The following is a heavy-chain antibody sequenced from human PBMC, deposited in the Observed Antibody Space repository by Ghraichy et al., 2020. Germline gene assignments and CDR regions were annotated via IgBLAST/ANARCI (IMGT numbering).Heavy chain of an antibody. CDR3: ARVAIAAAGIITDWFDP. Sequence: ASVKVSCKASGYTFTSYGISWVRQAPGQGLEWMGWISAYNGNTNYAQKLQGRVTMTTDTSTSTAYMELRSLRSDDTAVYYCARVAIAAAGIITDWFDPWGQGTLVTVSS. D-gene: IGHD6-13*01. V-gene: IGHV1-18*04. CDR2: ISAYNGNT. CDR1: GYTFTSYG. J-gene: IGHJ5*02.